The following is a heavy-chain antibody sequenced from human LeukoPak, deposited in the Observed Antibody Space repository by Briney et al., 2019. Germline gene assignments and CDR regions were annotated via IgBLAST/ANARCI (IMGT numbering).Heavy chain of an antibody. D-gene: IGHD3-22*01. CDR2: IKSKTDGGTT. CDR1: GFTFSNAW. CDR3: TTDSPYYYDSSYNAFDI. Sequence: GGSLRLSCAASGFTFSNAWMSWVRQAPGKGLGWVGRIKSKTDGGTTDYAAPVKGRFTISRDDSKNTLYLQMNSLKTEDTAVYYCTTDSPYYYDSSYNAFDIWGQGTMVTVSS. V-gene: IGHV3-15*01. J-gene: IGHJ3*02.